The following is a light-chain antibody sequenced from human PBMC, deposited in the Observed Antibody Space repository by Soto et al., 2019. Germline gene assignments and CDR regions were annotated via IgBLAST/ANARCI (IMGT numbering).Light chain of an antibody. J-gene: IGLJ2*01. Sequence: QSVLTQPPSASGTPGQRATISCSGSSSNIGSNTVNWYQQLPGTAPKLLIYSNTHRPSGVPDRFSGSKSGTSASLAISGLQSEDEADYYCAAWDDSLNGLVFGGGTKLTVL. V-gene: IGLV1-44*01. CDR3: AAWDDSLNGLV. CDR2: SNT. CDR1: SSNIGSNT.